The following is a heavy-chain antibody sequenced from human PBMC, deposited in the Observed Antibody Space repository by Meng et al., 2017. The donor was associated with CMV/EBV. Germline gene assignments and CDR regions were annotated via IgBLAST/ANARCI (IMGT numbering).Heavy chain of an antibody. V-gene: IGHV3-11*05. CDR2: ISSNSSHT. J-gene: IGHJ4*02. Sequence: QVPVVEAGAGFVNPVGSLRLDCAAPGFKCSDYYRSLIRQDPGEGLEWISYISSNSSHTNYADSVKGRFTISRDNAKNSLFLQMNSLRAEDTAIYYCATAGLRWTTVQRTLDSWGQGTLVTVSS. CDR3: ATAGLRWTTVQRTLDS. CDR1: GFKCSDYY. D-gene: IGHD1-1*01.